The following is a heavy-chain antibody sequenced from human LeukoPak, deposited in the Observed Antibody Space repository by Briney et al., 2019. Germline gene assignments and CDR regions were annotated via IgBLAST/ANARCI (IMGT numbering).Heavy chain of an antibody. CDR2: INHSGST. D-gene: IGHD1-1*01. J-gene: IGHJ5*02. Sequence: SETLSLTCAVYGGSFSGYYWSWIRQPPGKGLEWFGEINHSGSTNYNPSLKSRVTISVDTSKNQFSLKLSSVTAADTAVYYCARSLEANAFDPWGQGTLVTVSS. V-gene: IGHV4-34*01. CDR1: GGSFSGYY. CDR3: ARSLEANAFDP.